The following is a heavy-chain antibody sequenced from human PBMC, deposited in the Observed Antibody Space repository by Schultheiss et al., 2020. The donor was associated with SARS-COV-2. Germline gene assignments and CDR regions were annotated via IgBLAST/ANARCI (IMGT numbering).Heavy chain of an antibody. Sequence: GESLKISCAASGFTFSSYAMSWVRQAPGKGLEWVAVISYDGSNKYYADSVKGRFTISRDNSKNTLYLQMNSLRAEDTAVYYCAKDGSGYSSSQNPMDVWGQGTTVTVSS. CDR2: ISYDGSNK. CDR1: GFTFSSYA. V-gene: IGHV3-30*04. D-gene: IGHD6-6*01. J-gene: IGHJ6*02. CDR3: AKDGSGYSSSQNPMDV.